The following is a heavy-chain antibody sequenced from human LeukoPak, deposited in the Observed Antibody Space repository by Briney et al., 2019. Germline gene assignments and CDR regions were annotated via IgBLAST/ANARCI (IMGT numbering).Heavy chain of an antibody. CDR1: GYTFTSYG. Sequence: ASVKVSCKASGYTFTSYGISWVRQAPGQGLEWMGWISAYNGNTNYAQKLQGRVTMTTDTSTSTAYMELRSLRSDDTAVYYCARGARPSPGIAVAADFDYWGQGTLVTVSS. D-gene: IGHD6-19*01. CDR3: ARGARPSPGIAVAADFDY. V-gene: IGHV1-18*01. CDR2: ISAYNGNT. J-gene: IGHJ4*02.